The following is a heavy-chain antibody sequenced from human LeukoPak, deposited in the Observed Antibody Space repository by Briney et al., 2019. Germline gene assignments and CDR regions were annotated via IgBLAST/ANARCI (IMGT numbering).Heavy chain of an antibody. Sequence: SGTLSLTCSVSSGSISGYYWNWIRQPPGKGLEWIGQIFYSGSTTYNPSLKSPVTISVDTSKNQFSLKVRSVTAADTAVYYCARGSPLMAGIYNFDYWGQGRLVTVSS. CDR3: ARGSPLMAGIYNFDY. CDR1: SGSISGYY. J-gene: IGHJ4*02. V-gene: IGHV4-59*01. CDR2: IFYSGST. D-gene: IGHD6-19*01.